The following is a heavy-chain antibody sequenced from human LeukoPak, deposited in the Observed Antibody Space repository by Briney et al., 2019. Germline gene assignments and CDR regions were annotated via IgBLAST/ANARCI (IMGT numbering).Heavy chain of an antibody. CDR2: IYSGGST. D-gene: IGHD5-18*01. Sequence: GGSLRLSCAVSGFTVSSNYMSWVRQAPGKELEWVSVIYSGGSTYYADSVKGRFTISRDNSKNTLYLQMNSLRAEDTAVYYCARVLYTAMEPSDMDVWGKGTTVTVSS. CDR1: GFTVSSNY. CDR3: ARVLYTAMEPSDMDV. V-gene: IGHV3-53*01. J-gene: IGHJ6*03.